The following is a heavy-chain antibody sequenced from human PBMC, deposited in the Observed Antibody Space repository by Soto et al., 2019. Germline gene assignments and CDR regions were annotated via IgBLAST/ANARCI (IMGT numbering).Heavy chain of an antibody. CDR2: ISKSGRT. CDR3: ARARQYYDCELDP. J-gene: IGHJ5*02. CDR1: GDSISRGAYY. D-gene: IGHD3-9*01. Sequence: QVQLQESGPGLVKPSQTLSLTCTVSGDSISRGAYYWTWIRQHPGTGLEWIGYISKSGRTYYNPSLKSRLTISLDTSENQFSLELTSVTAADTAIYYCARARQYYDCELDPWGQGTLVTVSS. V-gene: IGHV4-31*03.